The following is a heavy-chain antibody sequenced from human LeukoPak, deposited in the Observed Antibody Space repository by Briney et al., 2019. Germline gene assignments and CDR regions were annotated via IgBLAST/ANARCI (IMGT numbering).Heavy chain of an antibody. V-gene: IGHV1-69*06. CDR3: AREVVTMVRGVNEAFDI. CDR1: GGTFSSYA. CDR2: IIPIFGTA. Sequence: SVKVSCKASGGTFSSYAISWVRQAPGQGLEWMGGIIPIFGTANYAQKFQGRVTITADKSTSTAYMELSSLRSEDTAVYYCAREVVTMVRGVNEAFDIWGQGTMVTVSS. D-gene: IGHD3-10*01. J-gene: IGHJ3*02.